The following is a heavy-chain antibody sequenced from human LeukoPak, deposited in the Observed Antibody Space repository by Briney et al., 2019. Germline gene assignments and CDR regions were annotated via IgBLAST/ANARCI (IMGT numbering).Heavy chain of an antibody. J-gene: IGHJ4*02. V-gene: IGHV3-21*01. CDR3: ARDRDYYGSGSYFGY. CDR2: ISSSSSYI. CDR1: GFTFSSYS. Sequence: GGSLRLSCAASGFTFSSYSMNWVRQAPGKGLEWVSSISSSSSYIYYADSVKGRFTISRDNAKNSLYLQMNSLRAEDTAMYYCARDRDYYGSGSYFGYWGQGTLVTVSS. D-gene: IGHD3-10*01.